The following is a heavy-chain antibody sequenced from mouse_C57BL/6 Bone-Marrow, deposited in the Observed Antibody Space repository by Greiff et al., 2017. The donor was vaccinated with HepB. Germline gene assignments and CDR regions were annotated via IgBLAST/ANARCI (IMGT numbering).Heavy chain of an antibody. CDR2: IHPSDSDT. Sequence: QVQLKESGAELVKPGASVKVSCKASGYTFTSYWMHWVKQRPGQGLEWIGRIHPSDSDTNYNQKFKGKATLTVDKSSSTAYMQLRSLTSEDSAVYYCAIEVTAVVTEGLAFWGQGTLVTVTA. J-gene: IGHJ3*01. CDR1: GYTFTSYW. V-gene: IGHV1-74*01. CDR3: AIEVTAVVTEGLAF. D-gene: IGHD1-1*01.